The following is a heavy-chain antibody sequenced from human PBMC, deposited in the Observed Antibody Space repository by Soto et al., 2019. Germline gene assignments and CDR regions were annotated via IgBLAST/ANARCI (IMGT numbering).Heavy chain of an antibody. V-gene: IGHV3-23*01. D-gene: IGHD3-10*01. Sequence: EVQLLESGGGLVQPGGSLRLSCAASGFTFSSYAMSWVRQAPGKGLEWVSAISGSSGSTYYADSVKGRFTISRDNSKTTLYLQMNSLRAEDSALYSCAKPFYYGSAGYFNGDFWGQGTLVTVSS. CDR3: AKPFYYGSAGYFNGDF. CDR2: ISGSSGST. CDR1: GFTFSSYA. J-gene: IGHJ4*02.